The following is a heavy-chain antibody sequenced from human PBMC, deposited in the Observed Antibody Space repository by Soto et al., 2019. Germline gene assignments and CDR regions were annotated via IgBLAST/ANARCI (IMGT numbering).Heavy chain of an antibody. CDR3: VKDRVVGATSEGFFEY. V-gene: IGHV3-43*01. J-gene: IGHJ4*02. Sequence: PGGSLRLSCVVSGLRFGDYTMHWVRQVPGKGLEWVSLITWDGEKTSYADSVRGRFTISRDNRRDSLHLELKSLRSEDSGLYFCVKDRVVGATSEGFFEYWGQGTLVTVSS. D-gene: IGHD2-15*01. CDR2: ITWDGEKT. CDR1: GLRFGDYT.